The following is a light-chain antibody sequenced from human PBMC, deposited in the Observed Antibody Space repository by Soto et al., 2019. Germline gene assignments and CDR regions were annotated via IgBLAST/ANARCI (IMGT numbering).Light chain of an antibody. CDR2: AAS. CDR1: QSISSY. V-gene: IGKV1-39*01. J-gene: IGKJ1*01. Sequence: DIQLTQSPSSLSASVGDRVPITCRASQSISSYLNWYQQKPGKAPKLLIYAASSLQSGVPSRFSGSGSGTDFTLTISSLQPEDFATYYCQQSYSTPQTFGQGTKWIS. CDR3: QQSYSTPQT.